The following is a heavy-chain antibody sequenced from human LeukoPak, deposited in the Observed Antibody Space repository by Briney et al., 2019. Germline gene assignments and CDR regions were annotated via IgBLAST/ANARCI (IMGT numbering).Heavy chain of an antibody. CDR1: GFTFSNAW. Sequence: GGSLRLSCAASGFTFSNAWMSWVRQAPGKGLEWVGRIKSKTDGGTIDYAAPVKGRFTISRDDSKNTLYLQMNSLKTEDTAVYYCARHRGISTRDFEDWGQGTLVTVSS. D-gene: IGHD3-16*01. V-gene: IGHV3-15*01. CDR3: ARHRGISTRDFED. J-gene: IGHJ4*02. CDR2: IKSKTDGGTI.